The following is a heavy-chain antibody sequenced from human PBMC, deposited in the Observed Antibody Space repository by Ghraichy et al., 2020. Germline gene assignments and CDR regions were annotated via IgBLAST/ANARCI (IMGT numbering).Heavy chain of an antibody. D-gene: IGHD2-8*01. J-gene: IGHJ6*02. CDR1: GGSISSYY. V-gene: IGHV4-59*01. CDR2: IYYSGST. CDR3: ARSMRAGFHYYYYGMDV. Sequence: SETLSLTCTVSGGSISSYYWSWIRQPPGKGLEWIGYIYYSGSTNYNPSLKSRVTISVDTSKNQFSLKLSSVTAADTAVYYCARSMRAGFHYYYYGMDVWGQGTTVTVSS.